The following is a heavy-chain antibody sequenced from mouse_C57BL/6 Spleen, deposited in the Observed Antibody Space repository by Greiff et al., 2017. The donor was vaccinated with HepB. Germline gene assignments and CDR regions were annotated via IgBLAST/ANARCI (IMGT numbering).Heavy chain of an antibody. CDR1: GYTFTSYG. D-gene: IGHD1-1*01. Sequence: QVQLQQSGAELARPGASVKLSCKASGYTFTSYGISWVKQRTGQGLEWIGEIYPRSGNTYYNEKFKGKATLTADKSSSTAYMELRSLTSEDSAVYFCASTTVVAPYYAMDYWGQGTSVTVSS. CDR3: ASTTVVAPYYAMDY. V-gene: IGHV1-81*01. CDR2: IYPRSGNT. J-gene: IGHJ4*01.